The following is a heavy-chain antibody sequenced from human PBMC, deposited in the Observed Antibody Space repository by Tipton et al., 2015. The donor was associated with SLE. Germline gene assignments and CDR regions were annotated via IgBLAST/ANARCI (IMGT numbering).Heavy chain of an antibody. Sequence: TLSLTCTVSGGSISSYYWYWVRQPPEQGLEWIGEITQSGVTNYNPSLKSRVTMSLDTSKNQFSLKLTSVTAADTAVYFCARGCSSTTCEPFDYFGLDVWGQGTTVTVSS. CDR2: ITQSGVT. J-gene: IGHJ6*02. CDR1: GGSISSYY. CDR3: ARGCSSTTCEPFDYFGLDV. D-gene: IGHD2-2*01. V-gene: IGHV4-34*01.